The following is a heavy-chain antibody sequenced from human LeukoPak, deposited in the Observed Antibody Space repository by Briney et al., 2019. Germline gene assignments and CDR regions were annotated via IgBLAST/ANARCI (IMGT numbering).Heavy chain of an antibody. Sequence: GGSLRLSCAASGFTFSSYAMHWVRQAPGKGLEWVAVISYDGSNKYYADSVKGRFTISRDNSKNTLYLQMNSLRAEDTAVYYCARIVGELLYGRSYYWGQGTLVTVSS. V-gene: IGHV3-30-3*01. CDR2: ISYDGSNK. CDR1: GFTFSSYA. D-gene: IGHD3-10*01. J-gene: IGHJ4*02. CDR3: ARIVGELLYGRSYY.